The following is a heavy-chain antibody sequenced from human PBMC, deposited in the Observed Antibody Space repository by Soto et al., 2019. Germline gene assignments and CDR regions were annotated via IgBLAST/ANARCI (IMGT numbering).Heavy chain of an antibody. CDR2: IYYSGGT. V-gene: IGHV4-30-4*01. J-gene: IGHJ4*02. Sequence: QVQLQASGPGLVKPSQTLSLTCTVSCGSISSGDYYWSWIRQPPGKGLEWIGYIYYSGGTYYNPSLKSRITKAVDTSKNQVSLKLSSVTAADTAVYYGARAKGDSSSWYYFDYWGQGTLVTVSS. D-gene: IGHD6-13*01. CDR3: ARAKGDSSSWYYFDY. CDR1: CGSISSGDYY.